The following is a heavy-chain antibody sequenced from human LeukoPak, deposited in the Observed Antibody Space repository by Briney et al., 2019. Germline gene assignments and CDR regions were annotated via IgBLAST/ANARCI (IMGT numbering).Heavy chain of an antibody. V-gene: IGHV4-30-2*02. CDR2: IYHSGST. J-gene: IGHJ5*02. CDR1: GGSISSGGYY. CDR3: ARWYCSSTSCYDDNWFDP. Sequence: PSETLSLTCTVSGGSISSGGYYWSWIRQPPGKGLEWIGYIYHSGSTYYNPSLKSRVTISVDRSKNQFSLKLSSVTAADTAVYYCARWYCSSTSCYDDNWFDPWGQGTLVTVSS. D-gene: IGHD2-2*01.